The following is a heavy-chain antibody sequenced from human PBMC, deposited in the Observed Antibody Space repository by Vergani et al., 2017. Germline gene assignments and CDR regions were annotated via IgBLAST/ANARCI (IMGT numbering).Heavy chain of an antibody. CDR1: GGSFSGYY. Sequence: QVQLQQWGAGLLKPTETLSLTCAVYGGSFSGYYWSWIRQPPGKGLEWIGEINHSGSTNYNPSLKSRVTISVDTSKNQLSLKLSSVTAADTAVYYCARARAAAGTFRARYFDYWGQGTLVTVSS. CDR3: ARARAAAGTFRARYFDY. J-gene: IGHJ4*02. CDR2: INHSGST. V-gene: IGHV4-34*01. D-gene: IGHD6-13*01.